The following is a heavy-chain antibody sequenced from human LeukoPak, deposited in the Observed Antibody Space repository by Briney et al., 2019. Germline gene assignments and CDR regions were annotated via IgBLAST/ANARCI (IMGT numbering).Heavy chain of an antibody. D-gene: IGHD5-24*01. J-gene: IGHJ4*02. CDR1: GGSISSSSYY. Sequence: SETLSLTCTVSGGSISSSSYYWGWIRQPLGKGLEWIGTIYYSGSTYYSPSLQSRVSISVDTSKNQFSLRLSSVTAADTAVYFCARRRSRDGYRDHWGQGTLVTVSS. CDR3: ARRRSRDGYRDH. V-gene: IGHV4-39*01. CDR2: IYYSGST.